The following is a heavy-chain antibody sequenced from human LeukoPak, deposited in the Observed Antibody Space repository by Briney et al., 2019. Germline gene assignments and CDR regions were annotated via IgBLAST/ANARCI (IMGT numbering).Heavy chain of an antibody. D-gene: IGHD3-9*01. V-gene: IGHV3-7*05. J-gene: IGHJ3*02. CDR3: ATYWRYFDWLLSDI. CDR2: LKQGGSEN. CDR1: GLTFGDYW. Sequence: GGSLRLSCEASGLTFGDYWMTWVRQAPGKGLECVANLKQGGSENHYVDSVKGRFTISRDNAKNSLSLQMNSLRAEDTAVYYCATYWRYFDWLLSDIWGLGTMVTVSS.